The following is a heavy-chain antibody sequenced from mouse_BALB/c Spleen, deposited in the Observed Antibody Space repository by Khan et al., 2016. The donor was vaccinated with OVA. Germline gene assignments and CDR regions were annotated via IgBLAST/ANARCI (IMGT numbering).Heavy chain of an antibody. Sequence: EVQLQESGPGLVKPSQSLSLTCTVTGYSITSEYIWNWIRQFPENKLERMGFISYSGNTRYNPSLKSRISITRDTSKNQFFLQLNSVTSEDTATYYCARQDYYDYDPIPYWGQGTLVTVSA. J-gene: IGHJ3*01. CDR3: ARQDYYDYDPIPY. D-gene: IGHD2-4*01. V-gene: IGHV3-2*02. CDR1: GYSITSEYI. CDR2: ISYSGNT.